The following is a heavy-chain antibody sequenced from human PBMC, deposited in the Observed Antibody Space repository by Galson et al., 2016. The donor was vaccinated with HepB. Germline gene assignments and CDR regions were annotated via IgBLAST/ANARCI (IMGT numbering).Heavy chain of an antibody. CDR1: GFRFSGHG. Sequence: SLRLSCAASGFRFSGHGMHWVRQAPGKGLEWVGIISYHGIDKYIADSVKGRFSISRDNSRNTLYLQMNSLRPEDTAVYYCAKGGDNWNFFDSCCQGTLVTVSS. V-gene: IGHV3-30*18. CDR3: AKGGDNWNFFDS. CDR2: ISYHGIDK. D-gene: IGHD1-7*01. J-gene: IGHJ4*02.